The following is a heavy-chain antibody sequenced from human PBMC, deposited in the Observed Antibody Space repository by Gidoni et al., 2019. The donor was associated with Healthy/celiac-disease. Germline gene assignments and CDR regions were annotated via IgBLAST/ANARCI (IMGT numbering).Heavy chain of an antibody. CDR2: IYPGDSDT. Sequence: EVQLVQSGAEVKKPGESLKISCKGSGYSFTSYWIGWVRQMPGKGLEWMGIIYPGDSDTRYSPSFQGQVTISADKSISTAYLQWSSLKASDTAMYYCARVAYSSGWYDNWFDPWGQGTLVTVSS. J-gene: IGHJ5*02. CDR1: GYSFTSYW. CDR3: ARVAYSSGWYDNWFDP. V-gene: IGHV5-51*01. D-gene: IGHD6-19*01.